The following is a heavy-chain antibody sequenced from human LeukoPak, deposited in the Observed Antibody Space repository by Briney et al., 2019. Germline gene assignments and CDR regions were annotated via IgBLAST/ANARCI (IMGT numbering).Heavy chain of an antibody. CDR3: ARDSSMLRGPLVIYYFDF. Sequence: GGSLRLSCAASGFTFSSYWMSWVRQAPGKGLEWVANIKQDGSEKYYVDSVKGRFTISRDNAKNSLYLQMNSLRVEDTAVYYCARDSSMLRGPLVIYYFDFWGQGTLVTGSS. V-gene: IGHV3-7*03. CDR1: GFTFSSYW. D-gene: IGHD3-10*01. CDR2: IKQDGSEK. J-gene: IGHJ4*02.